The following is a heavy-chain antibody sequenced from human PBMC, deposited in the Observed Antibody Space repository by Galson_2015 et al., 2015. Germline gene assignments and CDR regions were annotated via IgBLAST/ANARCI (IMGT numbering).Heavy chain of an antibody. Sequence: PALVKPPQTLTLTCTFSGFSLSTSGMCVSWIRQPPGKALEWLALIDWADDKYYSTSLKTRLTISKDTSKNQVVLTMTNMDPVDTATYYCALFWSGYRCDAFDIWGQGTMVTVSS. J-gene: IGHJ3*02. V-gene: IGHV2-70*01. D-gene: IGHD3-3*01. CDR1: GFSLSTSGMC. CDR3: ALFWSGYRCDAFDI. CDR2: IDWADDK.